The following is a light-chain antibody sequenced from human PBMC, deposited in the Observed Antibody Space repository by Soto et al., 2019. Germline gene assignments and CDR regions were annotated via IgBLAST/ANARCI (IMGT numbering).Light chain of an antibody. CDR3: QSSDGNNMV. V-gene: IGLV6-57*02. CDR2: EDN. CDR1: SGSIASGY. Sequence: NFMLSQPHSVSESPGKTVTISCTGSSGSIASGYVQWYQQRPGSAPTTLIYEDNQRPAGVPERFSGSIDSSSNSASLTISGLRPEDEADYYCQSSDGNNMVFGGGTKPTVL. J-gene: IGLJ2*01.